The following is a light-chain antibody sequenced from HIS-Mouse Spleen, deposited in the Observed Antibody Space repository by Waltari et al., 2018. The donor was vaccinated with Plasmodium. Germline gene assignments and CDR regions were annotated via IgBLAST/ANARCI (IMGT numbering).Light chain of an antibody. CDR3: CSYAGSYTLV. J-gene: IGLJ2*01. Sequence: QSALTQPRSVSGSPGQSVTISCTGTSSVVAGYNYVSWYQQHPGKATKLMIYDVSKRPSGVPDRFSGSKSGNTASLTISGLQAEDEADYYCCSYAGSYTLVFGGGTKLTVL. V-gene: IGLV2-11*01. CDR1: SSVVAGYNY. CDR2: DVS.